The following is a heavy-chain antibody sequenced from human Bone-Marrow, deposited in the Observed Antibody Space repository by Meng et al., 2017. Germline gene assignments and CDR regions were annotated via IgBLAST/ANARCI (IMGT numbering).Heavy chain of an antibody. CDR2: INHSGST. Sequence: VQLQQWGAGLLKPSETLSLTCAVYGGSFSGYYWSWIRQPPGKGLEWIGEINHSGSTNYNPSLKSRVTISVDTSKNQFSLKLSSVTAADTAVYYCARVSSGSYYADYWGQGTLVTVSS. D-gene: IGHD1-26*01. J-gene: IGHJ4*02. CDR3: ARVSSGSYYADY. V-gene: IGHV4-34*01. CDR1: GGSFSGYY.